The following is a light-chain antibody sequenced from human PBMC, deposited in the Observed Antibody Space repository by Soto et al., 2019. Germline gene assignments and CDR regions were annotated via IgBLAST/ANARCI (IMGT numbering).Light chain of an antibody. V-gene: IGLV4-69*01. CDR2: VNGDGSH. Sequence: QSVLTQSPSASASLGASVKITCTLSSGHTTYVVAWLQQQPEKAPRYLMKVNGDGSHTRGDWIPDRFSGSSSGAERYLTISSLQSEDEAVYYCQTWGSGIRVFGGGTKVTVL. CDR1: SGHTTYV. CDR3: QTWGSGIRV. J-gene: IGLJ3*02.